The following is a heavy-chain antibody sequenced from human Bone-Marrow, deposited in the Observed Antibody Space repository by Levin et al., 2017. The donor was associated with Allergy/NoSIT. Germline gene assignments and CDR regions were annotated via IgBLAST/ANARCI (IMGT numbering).Heavy chain of an antibody. J-gene: IGHJ5*02. D-gene: IGHD2-21*02. Sequence: ASVKVSCKASGYTFTGYYMHWVRQAPGQGLEWMGWINPNSGGTNYAQKFQGRVTMTRDTSISTAYMELSRLRSDDTAVYYCARDPYCGGDCTRDWFDPWGQGTLVTVSS. V-gene: IGHV1-2*02. CDR1: GYTFTGYY. CDR2: INPNSGGT. CDR3: ARDPYCGGDCTRDWFDP.